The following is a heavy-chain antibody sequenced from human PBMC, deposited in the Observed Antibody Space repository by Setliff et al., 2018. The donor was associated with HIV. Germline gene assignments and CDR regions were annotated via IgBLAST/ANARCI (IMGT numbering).Heavy chain of an antibody. J-gene: IGHJ6*02. D-gene: IGHD2-2*01. Sequence: LSLTCTVSGGSISGSYYYWGWIRQPPGKGLEWVSYISNRGNTIYYADSVKGRFTISRDNAKNSLYLKMRSLRAEDTAVYYCARSEKYCSTVSCFRGHYGMDVWGQGTAVTVSS. V-gene: IGHV3-11*04. CDR1: GGSISGSYYY. CDR3: ARSEKYCSTVSCFRGHYGMDV. CDR2: ISNRGNTI.